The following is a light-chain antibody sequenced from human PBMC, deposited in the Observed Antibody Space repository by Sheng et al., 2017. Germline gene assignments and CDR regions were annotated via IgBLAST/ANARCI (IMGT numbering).Light chain of an antibody. V-gene: IGLV3-21*02. Sequence: SYVLSQPPSVSVATGQTAKITCGGTNIGSKSVHWYQQKSGLAPVLVVYADTDRPSGIPERFSGSNSGNMATLAISRVEAGDEADYYCQVWDTASDCLMFGGGTKLSVL. CDR3: QVWDTASDCLM. CDR2: ADT. CDR1: NIGSKS. J-gene: IGLJ3*02.